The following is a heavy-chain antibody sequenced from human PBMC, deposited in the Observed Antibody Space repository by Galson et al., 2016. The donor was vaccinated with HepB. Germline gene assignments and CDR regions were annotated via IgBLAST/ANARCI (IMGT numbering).Heavy chain of an antibody. J-gene: IGHJ6*02. D-gene: IGHD3-3*01. CDR3: ARHRTARNTNNWPYYHCGLDV. CDR2: VYYDGGT. CDR1: GGSILVSTYY. V-gene: IGHV4-39*01. Sequence: ETLSLTCSVSGGSILVSTYYWGWVRQSPGKGLEWIGTVYYDGGTHYNPSLKSRVTISIATTKNQFSLKLTSVTAADTAVYYCARHRTARNTNNWPYYHCGLDVWGQGTTVTVSS.